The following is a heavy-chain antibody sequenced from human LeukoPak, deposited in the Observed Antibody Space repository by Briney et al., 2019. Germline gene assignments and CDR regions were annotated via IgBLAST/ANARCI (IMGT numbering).Heavy chain of an antibody. Sequence: GGSLRLSGAASGFTFSSYAMSWVRQAPGKGLEWVSAISGSGGSTYYADSVKRRFTISRDNSKNTLYLQMNSLRAEDTAIYHCATYINWVAGDVWGQGTTVIVSS. CDR2: ISGSGGST. CDR3: ATYINWVAGDV. D-gene: IGHD1-1*01. J-gene: IGHJ6*02. CDR1: GFTFSSYA. V-gene: IGHV3-23*01.